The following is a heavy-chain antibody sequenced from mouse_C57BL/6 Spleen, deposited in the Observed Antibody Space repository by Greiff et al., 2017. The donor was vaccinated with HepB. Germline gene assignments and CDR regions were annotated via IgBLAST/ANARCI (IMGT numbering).Heavy chain of an antibody. V-gene: IGHV5-4*01. CDR1: GFTFSSYA. Sequence: EVQGVESGGGLVKPGGSLKLSCAASGFTFSSYAMSWVRQTPEKRLEWVATISDGGSYTYYPDNVKGRFTISRDNAKNNLYLQMSHLKSEDTAMYYCARVTGDYDGSYFAYWGQGTLVTVSA. CDR2: ISDGGSYT. D-gene: IGHD2-4*01. CDR3: ARVTGDYDGSYFAY. J-gene: IGHJ3*01.